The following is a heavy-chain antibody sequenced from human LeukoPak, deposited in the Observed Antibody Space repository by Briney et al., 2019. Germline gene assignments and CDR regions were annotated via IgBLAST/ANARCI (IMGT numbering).Heavy chain of an antibody. D-gene: IGHD6-6*01. V-gene: IGHV4-4*07. CDR2: IYTSGST. J-gene: IGHJ6*03. Sequence: SETLSLTCTVSGGSISSYYWSWIRQPAGKGLEWIGRIYTSGSTNYNPSLKSRVAMSVDTSKNQFPLKLSSVTAADTAVYYCARDLWGSSSSVAYYYYMDVWGKGTTVTVSS. CDR3: ARDLWGSSSSVAYYYYMDV. CDR1: GGSISSYY.